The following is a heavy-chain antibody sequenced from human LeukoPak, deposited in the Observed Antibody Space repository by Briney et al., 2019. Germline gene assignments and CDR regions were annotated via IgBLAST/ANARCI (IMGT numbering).Heavy chain of an antibody. CDR2: INPSGGST. V-gene: IGHV1-46*01. Sequence: GASVKVSCKASGYTFTSYYMHWVRQAPGQGLEWMGIINPSGGSTSYAQKFQGRVTMTRDTSTSTVYMELSSLRSEDTAVYYCARQVWATAVAVGRAEYYFDYWGQGTLVTVSS. CDR3: ARQVWATAVAVGRAEYYFDY. D-gene: IGHD6-19*01. CDR1: GYTFTSYY. J-gene: IGHJ4*02.